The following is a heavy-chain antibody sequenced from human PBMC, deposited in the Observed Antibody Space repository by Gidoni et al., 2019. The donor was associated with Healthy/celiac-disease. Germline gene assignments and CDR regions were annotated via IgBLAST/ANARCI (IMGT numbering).Heavy chain of an antibody. J-gene: IGHJ6*02. CDR1: GFTFRRYA. D-gene: IGHD2-15*01. Sequence: EVQLLESGGSLVQPGGSLRLSCAASGFTFRRYALRWVRKAPGKGPEGVSSISGSGGSTYYADSVKGRFTISRDNSKNTLYLQMNSLRAEDTAVYYCAKVGDCSGGSCYSSRYGMDVWGQGTTVTVSS. CDR3: AKVGDCSGGSCYSSRYGMDV. V-gene: IGHV3-23*01. CDR2: ISGSGGST.